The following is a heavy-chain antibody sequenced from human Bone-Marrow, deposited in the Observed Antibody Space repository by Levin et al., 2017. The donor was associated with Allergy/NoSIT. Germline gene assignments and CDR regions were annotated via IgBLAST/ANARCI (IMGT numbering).Heavy chain of an antibody. V-gene: IGHV3-9*01. CDR3: AKDGRAAGEGLVTYYYYYGLDA. CDR2: IAWNSASR. J-gene: IGHJ6*02. CDR1: GFKFDDHA. Sequence: GGSLRLSCAASGFKFDDHAMHWVRQVPGKGLEWVAGIAWNSASRSYSDSVKGRFTISRDNAKESLYLEMNSLRLEDTALYYCAKDGRAAGEGLVTYYYYYGLDAWGHGTTVTVSS. D-gene: IGHD3-10*01.